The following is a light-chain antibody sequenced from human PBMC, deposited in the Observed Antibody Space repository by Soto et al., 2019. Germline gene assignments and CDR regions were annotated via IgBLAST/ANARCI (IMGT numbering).Light chain of an antibody. CDR1: SSNIGNNA. V-gene: IGLV1-36*01. J-gene: IGLJ2*01. CDR2: YDD. Sequence: QSVLTQPPSVSEAPRQRVTISCSGSSSNIGNNAVSWYQQLPGKTPKLLIYYDDLVPSGVSDRFSGSKSRTSASLAIRGLQSEDEADCFCAAWDDSLNGVIFGGGTKLTVL. CDR3: AAWDDSLNGVI.